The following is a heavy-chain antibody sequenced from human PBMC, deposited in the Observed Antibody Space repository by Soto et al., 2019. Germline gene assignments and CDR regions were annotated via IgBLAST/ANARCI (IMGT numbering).Heavy chain of an antibody. CDR3: ARLTTDWFDP. V-gene: IGHV4-59*01. Sequence: SETLSLTCTVSGGSISSYYWSWIRQPPGKGLEWIGYIYYSGSTNYNPSLKSRVTISVDTSKNQFSLKLSSVTAADTAVYYCARLTTDWFDPWGQGTLVTVSS. J-gene: IGHJ5*02. CDR1: GGSISSYY. CDR2: IYYSGST.